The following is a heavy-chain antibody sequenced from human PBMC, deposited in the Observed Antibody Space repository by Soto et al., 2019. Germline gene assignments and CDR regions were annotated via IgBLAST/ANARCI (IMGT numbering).Heavy chain of an antibody. CDR1: GGSISSVYYY. V-gene: IGHV4-30-4*01. J-gene: IGHJ6*02. CDR2: IYYSGNT. Sequence: TLSLTFSVSGGSISSVYYYWSWIRQPPGKGLEWIGNIYYSGNTCYNPSLKSRLIISIDTSKNQFSLKVGYVTAADTAVYYCASSALYGMDXWGQGTTVTVS. CDR3: ASSALYGMDX.